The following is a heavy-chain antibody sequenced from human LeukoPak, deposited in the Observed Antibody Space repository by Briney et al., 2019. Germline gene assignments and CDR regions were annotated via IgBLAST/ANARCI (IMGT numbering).Heavy chain of an antibody. D-gene: IGHD1-26*01. CDR2: IIPIFGTA. CDR1: GGTFSGYA. Sequence: GASVKVSCKASGGTFSGYAISWVRQAPGQGLEWMGGIIPIFGTANYAQKFQGRVTITADESTSTAYMELSSLRSEDTAVYYCAAEGGSYSSPSFDYWGQGTLVTVSS. V-gene: IGHV1-69*13. J-gene: IGHJ4*02. CDR3: AAEGGSYSSPSFDY.